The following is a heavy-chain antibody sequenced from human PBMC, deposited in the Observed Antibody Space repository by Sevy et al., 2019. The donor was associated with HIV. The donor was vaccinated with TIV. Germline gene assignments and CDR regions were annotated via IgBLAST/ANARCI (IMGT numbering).Heavy chain of an antibody. J-gene: IGHJ4*02. Sequence: GGSLRLSCAASGFTFNEYYMSWIRQAPGKGLEWISYISSRNSYRNYADSVKGRFTISRDNARNSLYLQMNSLRAEDTALYYCVRNDYGGNGASGISFDYWGQGTLVTVSS. V-gene: IGHV3-11*06. CDR1: GFTFNEYY. CDR2: ISSRNSYR. D-gene: IGHD4-17*01. CDR3: VRNDYGGNGASGISFDY.